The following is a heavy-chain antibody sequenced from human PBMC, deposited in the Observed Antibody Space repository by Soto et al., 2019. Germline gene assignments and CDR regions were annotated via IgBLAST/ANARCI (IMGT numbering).Heavy chain of an antibody. CDR1: GFTFSDYY. J-gene: IGHJ3*02. CDR3: ARGNDYIWGSYRETDAFDI. Sequence: GGSLRLSCAASGFTFSDYYMSWIRQAPGKGLEWVSYISSSGSTIYYADSVKGRFTISRDNAKNSLYLQMNSLRAEDTAVYYCARGNDYIWGSYRETDAFDIWGQGTMVTVSS. V-gene: IGHV3-11*01. CDR2: ISSSGSTI. D-gene: IGHD3-16*02.